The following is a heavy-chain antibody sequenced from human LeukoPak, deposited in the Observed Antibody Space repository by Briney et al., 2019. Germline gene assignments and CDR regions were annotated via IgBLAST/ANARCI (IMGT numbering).Heavy chain of an antibody. Sequence: PGRSLRLSCAASGFTFDDYAMHWVRQAPGKGLEWVSGISWNSDSMGYADSVKGRFTISRGNAKNSLYLQMNSLRAEDTALYYCAKDKDYYGSGSYLSPFYFDYWGQGTLVTVSS. V-gene: IGHV3-9*01. CDR1: GFTFDDYA. CDR3: AKDKDYYGSGSYLSPFYFDY. CDR2: ISWNSDSM. J-gene: IGHJ4*02. D-gene: IGHD3-10*01.